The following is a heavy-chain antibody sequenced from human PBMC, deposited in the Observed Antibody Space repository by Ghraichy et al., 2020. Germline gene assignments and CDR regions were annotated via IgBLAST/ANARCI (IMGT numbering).Heavy chain of an antibody. Sequence: ASVKVSCKVSGYTLTELSMHWVRQAPGKGLEWMGGFDPEDGETIYAQKFQGRVTMTEDTSTDTAYMELSSLRSEDTAVYYCATGAGYYDSSGYPHVDDYWGQGTLVTVSS. CDR2: FDPEDGET. CDR3: ATGAGYYDSSGYPHVDDY. CDR1: GYTLTELS. V-gene: IGHV1-24*01. J-gene: IGHJ4*02. D-gene: IGHD3-22*01.